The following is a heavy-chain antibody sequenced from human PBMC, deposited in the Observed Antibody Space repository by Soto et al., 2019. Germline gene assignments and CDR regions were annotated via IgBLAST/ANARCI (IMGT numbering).Heavy chain of an antibody. CDR3: ARGGSTYGMDV. CDR1: GFTFSSYE. Sequence: VGSLRLSCAASGFTFSSYEMNWVRQAPGKGLEWVSYISSSGSTIYYADSVKGRFTISRDNAKNSLYLQMNSLRAEDTAVYYCARGGSTYGMDVWGQGTTVTVSS. D-gene: IGHD2-15*01. J-gene: IGHJ6*02. CDR2: ISSSGSTI. V-gene: IGHV3-48*03.